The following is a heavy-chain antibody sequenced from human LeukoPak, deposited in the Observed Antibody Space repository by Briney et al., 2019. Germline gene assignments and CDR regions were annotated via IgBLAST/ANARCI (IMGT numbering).Heavy chain of an antibody. CDR3: ARDRDRSSWYYFDS. Sequence: GSLRLSCTAAGFTFGDYAMSWIRQPPGKGLEWIGYIYYSGSTNYNPSLKSRVTISGDTSKNQFSLKLSSVTAADTAVYCARDRDRSSWYYFDSWGQGTLVTVSS. CDR1: GFTFGDYA. V-gene: IGHV4-59*01. CDR2: IYYSGST. J-gene: IGHJ4*02. D-gene: IGHD6-13*01.